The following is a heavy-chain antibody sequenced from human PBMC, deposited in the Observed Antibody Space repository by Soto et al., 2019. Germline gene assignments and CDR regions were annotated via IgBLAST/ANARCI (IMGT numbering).Heavy chain of an antibody. CDR1: GGTFSSYT. J-gene: IGHJ4*02. D-gene: IGHD1-1*01. Sequence: QVQLVQSGAEVKKPGSSVKVSCKASGGTFSSYTLTWVRQAPGQGLAWLGRIIPSFGVTNYAQKFQDRVTITADRSTTTAYMELSRLRSEDTAVYYCVRDWESTTQTWGFGDSWGQGTLVTVSS. V-gene: IGHV1-69*08. CDR3: VRDWESTTQTWGFGDS. CDR2: IIPSFGVT.